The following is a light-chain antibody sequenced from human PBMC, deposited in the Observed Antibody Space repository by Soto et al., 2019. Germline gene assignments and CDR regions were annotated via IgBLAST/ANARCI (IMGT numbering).Light chain of an antibody. V-gene: IGKV1-5*01. CDR2: DAS. CDR3: QQYNSYRT. J-gene: IGKJ1*01. Sequence: DIQMTQSPSTLSASVGDRVTITCPASQSISSWLAWYQQKPGKAPKLLIYDASSLESGVPSRFSGSGSGTEFTLTSSSLQPDDFATYYCQQYNSYRTFGQGTKVEIK. CDR1: QSISSW.